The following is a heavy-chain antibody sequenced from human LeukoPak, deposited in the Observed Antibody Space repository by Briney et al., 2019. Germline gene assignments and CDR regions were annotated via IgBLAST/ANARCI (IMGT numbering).Heavy chain of an antibody. J-gene: IGHJ4*02. V-gene: IGHV1-18*01. CDR1: GYTFTSYG. D-gene: IGHD2-2*01. CDR2: ISAYNGNT. Sequence: GASVKVSCKASGYTFTSYGISWVRQAPGQGVEGMGWISAYNGNTNYAQKLQGRVTMTTDTSTSTAYMELRSLRSDDTAVYYCARTSSTRDFDYWGQGTLVTVSS. CDR3: ARTSSTRDFDY.